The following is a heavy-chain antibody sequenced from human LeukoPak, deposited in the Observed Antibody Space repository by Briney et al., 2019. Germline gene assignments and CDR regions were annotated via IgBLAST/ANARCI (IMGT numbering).Heavy chain of an antibody. CDR2: VHDSGKT. V-gene: IGHV4-28*01. CDR3: AKKRNGISYFDS. D-gene: IGHD1-1*01. Sequence: SDTLSLTCAVSGHSISSADWWGWIRQSPGKGLEWIGYVHDSGKTHYNPSLKRRVTMSVDKSKNQSYLKLTSVTDVDTAVYQCAKKRNGISYFDSWGQGTLVTVSS. CDR1: GHSISSADW. J-gene: IGHJ4*02.